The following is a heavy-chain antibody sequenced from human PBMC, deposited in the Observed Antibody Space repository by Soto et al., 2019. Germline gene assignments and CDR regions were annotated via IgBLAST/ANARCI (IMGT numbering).Heavy chain of an antibody. Sequence: VQLQESGPGLVTPSQTLSLTCTVFGGSVSIGDYLWSWIRQRPGKGLEWIGYILDSGNTYYNPSLKSRVTISLDTSKNQFSLKVTSMTAAYTAVYFWARARGGDSGDYASLFDRWGQGNLVTVSS. V-gene: IGHV4-30-4*01. J-gene: IGHJ5*02. CDR2: ILDSGNT. D-gene: IGHD4-17*01. CDR1: GGSVSIGDYL. CDR3: ARARGGDSGDYASLFDR.